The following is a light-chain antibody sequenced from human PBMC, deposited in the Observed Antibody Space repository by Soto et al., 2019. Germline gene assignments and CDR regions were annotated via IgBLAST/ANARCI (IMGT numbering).Light chain of an antibody. J-gene: IGKJ1*01. CDR1: QSVSSN. V-gene: IGKV3-15*01. Sequence: EIVMTQSPATLSVSPGERATLSCRASQSVSSNLAWYQQKPGQAPRLLIYGASTRATGIPARFSRSGSGTDFTLTITSLLSEDFAVYDCQQYNNWPWTFCQGTKVEIK. CDR3: QQYNNWPWT. CDR2: GAS.